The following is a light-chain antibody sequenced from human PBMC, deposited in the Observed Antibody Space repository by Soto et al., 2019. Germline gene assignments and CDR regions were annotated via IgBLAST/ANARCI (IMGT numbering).Light chain of an antibody. CDR1: SSDVGGYNH. Sequence: QSALTQPASVSGSPGQSITISCTGTSSDVGGYNHVSWYQHHPGKAPKRLIYEVTKRPSGVSNRFSGSKSGDTASLTISGLQAEEEADYYCSSHTASTTRIFGTGTKVTVL. CDR2: EVT. V-gene: IGLV2-14*01. CDR3: SSHTASTTRI. J-gene: IGLJ1*01.